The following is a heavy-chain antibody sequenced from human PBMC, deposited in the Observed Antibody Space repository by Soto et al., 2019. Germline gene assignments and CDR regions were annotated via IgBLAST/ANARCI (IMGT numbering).Heavy chain of an antibody. V-gene: IGHV3-23*01. CDR3: AKVLPTSSGSYYYYGMDV. J-gene: IGHJ6*02. CDR2: ISGSGGST. Sequence: EVQLLESGGGLVQPGGSLRLSCAASGFTFSSYAMSWVRQAPGKGLEWVSAISGSGGSTYYADSVKGRFTISRDNSKNTLYLQMNSLRAEDTAVYYCAKVLPTSSGSYYYYGMDVWGQGTTVTVSS. D-gene: IGHD6-6*01. CDR1: GFTFSSYA.